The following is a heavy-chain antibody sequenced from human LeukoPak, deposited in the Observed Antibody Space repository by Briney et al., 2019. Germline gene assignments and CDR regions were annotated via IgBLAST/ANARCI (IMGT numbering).Heavy chain of an antibody. CDR3: AGRRDGYNPTDY. V-gene: IGHV3-23*01. J-gene: IGHJ4*02. Sequence: GGSLRLSCAASGFTFSSYGMSWVRQAPGKGLEWVSGISGNSGTTYYADSVKGRFTISRDNSKNTLYLQMNSLRAEDTAVYYCAGRRDGYNPTDYWGQGTLVTVSS. CDR1: GFTFSSYG. CDR2: ISGNSGTT. D-gene: IGHD5-24*01.